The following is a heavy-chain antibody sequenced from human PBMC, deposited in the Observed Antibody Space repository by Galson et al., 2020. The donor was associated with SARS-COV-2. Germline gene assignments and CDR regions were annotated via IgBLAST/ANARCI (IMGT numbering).Heavy chain of an antibody. Sequence: SETLSLTCTVSGGSVSSGSYFWSWIRQPPGKGLEYIGYIYSSGGTNYNPSLKSRVTMSVDTPKNQVSLKLNSVTAAATAVYYCARGSVFGVIVIDYWGQGTLVTVSS. V-gene: IGHV4-61*01. D-gene: IGHD3-3*01. J-gene: IGHJ4*02. CDR2: IYSSGGT. CDR1: GGSVSSGSYF. CDR3: ARGSVFGVIVIDY.